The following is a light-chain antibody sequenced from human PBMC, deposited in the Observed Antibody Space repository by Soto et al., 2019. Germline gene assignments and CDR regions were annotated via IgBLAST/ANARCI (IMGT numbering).Light chain of an antibody. V-gene: IGLV1-44*01. CDR2: SNN. Sequence: QPVLTQPPSASGTPGQRVTISCSGSSSNIGSSTVNWYQQLPGTAPKLLIHSNNERPSGVPDRFSGSKSGTSASLAISGLQSEDEGAYYCATWDDSLSGHYVFGTGTKLTVL. J-gene: IGLJ1*01. CDR3: ATWDDSLSGHYV. CDR1: SSNIGSST.